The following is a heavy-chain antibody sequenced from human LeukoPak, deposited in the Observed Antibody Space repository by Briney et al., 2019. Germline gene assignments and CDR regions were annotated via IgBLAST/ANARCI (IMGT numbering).Heavy chain of an antibody. CDR2: ISSSSSYI. Sequence: GGTLRLSCAASGFTFSSYGMSWVRQAPGKGLEWVSSISSSSSYIYYADSVKGRFTISRDNAKNSLYLQMNSLRAEDTAVYYCARVSTRGFAPWGQGTLVTVSS. D-gene: IGHD2/OR15-2a*01. CDR3: ARVSTRGFAP. CDR1: GFTFSSYG. J-gene: IGHJ5*02. V-gene: IGHV3-21*01.